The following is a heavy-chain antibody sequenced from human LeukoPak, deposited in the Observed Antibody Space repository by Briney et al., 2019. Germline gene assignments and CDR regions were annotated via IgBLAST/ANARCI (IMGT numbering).Heavy chain of an antibody. Sequence: ASVKVSCKASGYTFTSYGISWVRQAPGQGLEWMAWISAYNGNTNYAQKFQGRVTITADESTSTAYMELRSLRSEDTAVCYCAREGISGWYFVLDYWGQGTLVTVSS. V-gene: IGHV1-18*01. CDR1: GYTFTSYG. D-gene: IGHD6-19*01. CDR3: AREGISGWYFVLDY. J-gene: IGHJ4*02. CDR2: ISAYNGNT.